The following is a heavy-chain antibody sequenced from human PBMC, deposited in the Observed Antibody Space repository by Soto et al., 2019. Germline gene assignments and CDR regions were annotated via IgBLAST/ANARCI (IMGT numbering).Heavy chain of an antibody. CDR1: GFTFSSYG. J-gene: IGHJ4*02. CDR3: AKLKLTAGSYLVYYFDY. CDR2: ISYDGSNK. D-gene: IGHD1-26*01. V-gene: IGHV3-30*18. Sequence: HPGGSLRLSCAASGFTFSSYGMHWVRQAPGKGLEWVAVISYDGSNKYYADSVKGRFTISRDNSKNTLYLQMNSLRAEDTAVYYCAKLKLTAGSYLVYYFDYWGQGTLVTVSS.